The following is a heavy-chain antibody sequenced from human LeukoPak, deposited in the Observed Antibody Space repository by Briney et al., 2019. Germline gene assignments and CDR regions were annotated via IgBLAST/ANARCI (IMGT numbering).Heavy chain of an antibody. J-gene: IGHJ3*02. V-gene: IGHV4-59*01. CDR2: ISSIGST. CDR3: ARDPTTVTKGLDI. Sequence: PSETLSLTCAVYGGSFSGYYWSWIRQPPGKGLEWIGYISSIGSTNYNPSLKSRVTISVDTSKNQFSLKLTSVTAADTAVYFCARDPTTVTKGLDIWGQGTMVTVSS. D-gene: IGHD4-17*01. CDR1: GGSFSGYY.